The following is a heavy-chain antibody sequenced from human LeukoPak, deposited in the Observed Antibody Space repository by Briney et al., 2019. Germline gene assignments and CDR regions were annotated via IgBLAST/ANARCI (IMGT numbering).Heavy chain of an antibody. CDR3: ARGPH. CDR2: IKEDGSRE. J-gene: IGHJ4*02. CDR1: AFAFSRNW. Sequence: PGGSLRLSCAASAFAFSRNWMSWVRQAPGKGPEWVASIKEDGSRENYVDSLKGRFTISRDNSKNSLFLQMNSLRAEDTAVYYCARGPHWGQGTLVTVSS. V-gene: IGHV3-7*01.